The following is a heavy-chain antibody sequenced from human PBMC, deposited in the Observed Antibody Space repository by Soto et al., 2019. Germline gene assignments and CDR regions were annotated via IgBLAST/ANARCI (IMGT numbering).Heavy chain of an antibody. CDR1: GFTFSDYY. CDR2: SSNSGTFS. V-gene: IGHV3-11*03. CDR3: AKSYY. J-gene: IGHJ4*02. D-gene: IGHD3-16*02. Sequence: PGGSLRLSCEGSGFTFSDYYISWIRQAPGKGLEWISYSSNSGTFSRYADSVKGRFSISRDNSKNTLYLQMNSLRAEDTAVYYCAKSYYWGQGTLVTVSS.